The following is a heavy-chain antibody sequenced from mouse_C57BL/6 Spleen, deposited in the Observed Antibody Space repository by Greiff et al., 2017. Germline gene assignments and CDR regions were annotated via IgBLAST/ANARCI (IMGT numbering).Heavy chain of an antibody. CDR1: GYTFTSYW. CDR3: ARWQLGGYFDV. V-gene: IGHV1-52*01. Sequence: VPLQQPGAELVRPGSSVKLTCKASGYTFTSYWMHWVKQRPIQGLEWIGNIDPSDSETHYNQKFKDKATLTVDKSSSTAYMQLSSLTSEDSAVYYCARWQLGGYFDVWGTGTTVTVSS. CDR2: IDPSDSET. J-gene: IGHJ1*03. D-gene: IGHD2-1*01.